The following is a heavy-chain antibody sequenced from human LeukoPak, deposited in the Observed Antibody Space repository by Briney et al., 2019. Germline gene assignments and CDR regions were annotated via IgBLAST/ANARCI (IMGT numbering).Heavy chain of an antibody. CDR1: GGTFSSYA. Sequence: ASVKVSCKASGGTFSSYAISWVRQAPGQGLEWMGVIIPIFGTANYAQKFQGRVTITADESTSTAYMELSSLRSEDTAVYYCARGKIVVVTATIHDAFDIWGQGTMVTVSS. D-gene: IGHD2-21*02. CDR2: IIPIFGTA. CDR3: ARGKIVVVTATIHDAFDI. V-gene: IGHV1-69*13. J-gene: IGHJ3*02.